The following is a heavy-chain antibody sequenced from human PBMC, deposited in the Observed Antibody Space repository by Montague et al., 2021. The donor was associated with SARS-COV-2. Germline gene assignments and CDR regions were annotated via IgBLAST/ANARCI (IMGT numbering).Heavy chain of an antibody. CDR3: ASGIYPSGSYYNRYYYGLNI. Sequence: SETLSLTCAVHGGSLSGYYWSWIRQPPAKGLEWIGEINHSANTKYNPSLKSPVTISIDTSKNQFSLKMTSLTAADTATYYCASGIYPSGSYYNRYYYGLNIWGPGTTVIVSS. D-gene: IGHD3-10*01. CDR2: INHSANT. V-gene: IGHV4-34*01. CDR1: GGSLSGYY. J-gene: IGHJ6*02.